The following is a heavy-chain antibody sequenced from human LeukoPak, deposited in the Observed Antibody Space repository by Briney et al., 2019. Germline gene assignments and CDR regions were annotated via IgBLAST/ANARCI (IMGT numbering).Heavy chain of an antibody. CDR2: IYSGGST. J-gene: IGHJ4*02. D-gene: IGHD6-13*01. CDR3: ARDRIAAAGHFPSDY. V-gene: IGHV3-66*01. Sequence: GGSLRLSCAASGFTVSSNYMSWVRQAPGKGLEWVSVIYSGGSTYYADSVKGRFTISRDNSKNTLYLQMNSLRAGDTAVYYCARDRIAAAGHFPSDYWGQGTLVTVSS. CDR1: GFTVSSNY.